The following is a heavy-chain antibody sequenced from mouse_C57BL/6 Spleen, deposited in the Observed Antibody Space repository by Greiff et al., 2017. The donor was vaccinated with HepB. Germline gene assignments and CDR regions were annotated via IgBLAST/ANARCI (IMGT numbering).Heavy chain of an antibody. CDR3: AREDYGSSIYAMDY. CDR1: GYSFTDYN. CDR2: INPNYGTT. D-gene: IGHD1-1*01. J-gene: IGHJ4*01. V-gene: IGHV1-39*01. Sequence: VQLQQSGPELVKPGASVKISCKASGYSFTDYNMNWVKQRNGKSLEWIGVINPNYGTTSYNQKFKGKATLTVDQSSSTAYMQLNSLTSEDSAVYYCAREDYGSSIYAMDYWGQGTSVTVSS.